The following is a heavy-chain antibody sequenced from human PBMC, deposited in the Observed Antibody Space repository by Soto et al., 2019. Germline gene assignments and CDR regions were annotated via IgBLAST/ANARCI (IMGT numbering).Heavy chain of an antibody. CDR3: GRDARGGCLDY. Sequence: QVQLVQSGAEVKKPGASVKVSCKASGYTFTSYGISWVRQAPGQGLEWMGWISAYNGNTNYAQKLQGRVTMTRDTSTSTAYMVLRSLRSADTAVYYCGRDARGGCLDYWGQGTLVTVSS. CDR1: GYTFTSYG. V-gene: IGHV1-18*01. J-gene: IGHJ4*02. D-gene: IGHD3-10*01. CDR2: ISAYNGNT.